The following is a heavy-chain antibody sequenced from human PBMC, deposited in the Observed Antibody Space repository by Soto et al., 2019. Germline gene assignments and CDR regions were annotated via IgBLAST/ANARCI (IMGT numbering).Heavy chain of an antibody. CDR2: IYYSGST. V-gene: IGHV4-39*01. Sequence: SETLSLTXNVYGGSINSRSYFWGRVRQPPGKGLEWIGRIYYSGSTYYNPSLRSRVTISVDTSKNQFSLKLSSVTAAYTAVFYCARHYSSGSRNWFDPWGQGTLVTVSS. CDR3: ARHYSSGSRNWFDP. D-gene: IGHD6-19*01. J-gene: IGHJ5*02. CDR1: GGSINSRSYF.